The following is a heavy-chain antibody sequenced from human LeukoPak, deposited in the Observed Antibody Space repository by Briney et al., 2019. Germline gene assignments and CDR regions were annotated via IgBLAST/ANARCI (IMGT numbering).Heavy chain of an antibody. Sequence: PWGSLRLSCAASGLTFSRYWMSWVRQAPGKGLEWVANIKQDGSEKYYVDSVKGRFTISRDNAKNSLYLQMNSLRAEDTAVYYCARDHYYGSGSYYYREYYYYGMDVWGQGTTVTVSS. J-gene: IGHJ6*02. CDR2: IKQDGSEK. CDR3: ARDHYYGSGSYYYREYYYYGMDV. V-gene: IGHV3-7*01. CDR1: GLTFSRYW. D-gene: IGHD3-10*01.